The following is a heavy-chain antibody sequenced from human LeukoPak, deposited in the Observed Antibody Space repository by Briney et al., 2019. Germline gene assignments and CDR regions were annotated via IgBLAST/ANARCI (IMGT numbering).Heavy chain of an antibody. D-gene: IGHD2-2*01. CDR1: GYTFSSYA. CDR3: ASSQLPAAYYYYYMDV. J-gene: IGHJ6*03. Sequence: GGSLRLSCAASGYTFSSYAMSWVRQAPGKGLEWVSAISGSGGSTYYADSVKGRFTISRDNSKNTLYLQMNSLRAEDTAVYYCASSQLPAAYYYYYMDVWGKGTTVTVSS. V-gene: IGHV3-23*01. CDR2: ISGSGGST.